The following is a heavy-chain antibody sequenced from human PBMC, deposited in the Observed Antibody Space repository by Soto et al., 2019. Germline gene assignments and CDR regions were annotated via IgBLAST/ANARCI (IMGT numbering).Heavy chain of an antibody. CDR3: ARVVTVVKSFHYWYFDL. J-gene: IGHJ2*01. V-gene: IGHV1-69*12. CDR2: IIPIFGTA. D-gene: IGHD2-15*01. CDR1: GGTFSSYA. Sequence: QVQLVQSGPEVKKPGSSVKVSCKASGGTFSSYAISWVRQAPGQGLEWMGGIIPIFGTANYAQKFQGRVTITADESTSTAYMELSSLRSEDTAVYYCARVVTVVKSFHYWYFDLWGRGTLVTVSS.